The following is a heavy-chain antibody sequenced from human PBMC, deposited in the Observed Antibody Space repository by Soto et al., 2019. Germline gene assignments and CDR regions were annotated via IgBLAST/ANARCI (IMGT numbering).Heavy chain of an antibody. J-gene: IGHJ4*02. Sequence: SGYTFTSYDINWVRQATGQGLEWMGWMNPNSGNTGYAQKFQGRVTMTRNTSISTAYMELSSLRSEDTAVYYCARGRYYYDSSGYYYLDYWGQGTLVTVS. CDR3: ARGRYYYDSSGYYYLDY. CDR1: GYTFTSYD. D-gene: IGHD3-22*01. CDR2: MNPNSGNT. V-gene: IGHV1-8*01.